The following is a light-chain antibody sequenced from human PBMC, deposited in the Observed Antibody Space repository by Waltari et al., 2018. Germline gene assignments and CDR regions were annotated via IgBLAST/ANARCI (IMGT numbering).Light chain of an antibody. CDR2: GAS. V-gene: IGKV3-20*01. J-gene: IGKJ2*01. CDR1: QSVRSSY. Sequence: EIVLTRSPGTLSLSPGEGATLSCRASQSVRSSYLAWYQQKPGQAPRLRIYGASSRATGIPDRFSGSGSRTDFTLISSRREPEDFAVDYGQQYGSSPPYTCGQGTKLEIK. CDR3: QQYGSSPPYT.